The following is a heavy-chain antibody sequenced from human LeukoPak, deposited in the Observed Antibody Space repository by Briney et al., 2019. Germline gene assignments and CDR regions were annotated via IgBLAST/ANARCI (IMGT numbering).Heavy chain of an antibody. Sequence: PGGSLRLSCAASGFTFSSYWTSWVRQAPGKGLEWVANIKQDGSEKYYVDSVKGRSTISRDSAKNSLYLQMNSLRAEDTAVYYCARGQTTVTNWGQGTLVTVSS. CDR1: GFTFSSYW. V-gene: IGHV3-7*03. CDR2: IKQDGSEK. D-gene: IGHD4-17*01. J-gene: IGHJ4*02. CDR3: ARGQTTVTN.